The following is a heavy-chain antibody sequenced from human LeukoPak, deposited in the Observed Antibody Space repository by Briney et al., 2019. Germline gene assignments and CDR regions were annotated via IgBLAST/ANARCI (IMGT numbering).Heavy chain of an antibody. J-gene: IGHJ5*02. D-gene: IGHD6-13*01. CDR3: AKDYSLVGGPNWFDP. CDR1: GYTLTELS. CDR2: FDPEDGET. Sequence: ASVKVSCKVSGYTLTELSMHWVRQAPGKGLEWMGGFDPEDGETIYAQKFQGRVTMTEDTSTDTAYMELSSLRSEDTAVYYCAKDYSLVGGPNWFDPWGQGTLVTVSS. V-gene: IGHV1-24*01.